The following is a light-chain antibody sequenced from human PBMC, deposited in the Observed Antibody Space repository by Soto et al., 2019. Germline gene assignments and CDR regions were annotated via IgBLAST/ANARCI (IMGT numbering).Light chain of an antibody. V-gene: IGLV1-44*01. Sequence: QAVVTQPPSASGTPGQRITISCSGSSSNIGSNPVNWYQQFPGMAPKLVIYGSNQRPSGVPDRFSGSKSGTSASLAIIGLQSEDEADYFFAVWDDSLDGAVFGGGTQLTVL. CDR1: SSNIGSNP. CDR3: AVWDDSLDGAV. CDR2: GSN. J-gene: IGLJ7*01.